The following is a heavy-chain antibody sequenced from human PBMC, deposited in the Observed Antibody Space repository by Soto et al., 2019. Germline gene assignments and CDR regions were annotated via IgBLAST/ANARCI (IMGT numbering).Heavy chain of an antibody. D-gene: IGHD6-13*01. V-gene: IGHV3-30-3*01. CDR1: GFTFSSYA. Sequence: QVQLVESGGGVVQPGRSLRLSCAASGFTFSSYAMHWVRQAPGKGLEWVAVISYDGSNKYYADSVKGRFTISRDNSKNTLYLQMNRLRAEDTAVYYCERDSKGRIAAHGQLDYWGQGTLVTVSS. CDR2: ISYDGSNK. CDR3: ERDSKGRIAAHGQLDY. J-gene: IGHJ4*02.